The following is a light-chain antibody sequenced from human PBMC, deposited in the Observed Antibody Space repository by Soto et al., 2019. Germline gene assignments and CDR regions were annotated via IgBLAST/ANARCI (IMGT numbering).Light chain of an antibody. J-gene: IGLJ3*02. CDR3: NSYTSTSARV. Sequence: QSARTQPASVSGSPGQSITISCTGTSSDVGGYNYVSWYQQHPGKAPKVIIYEVSNRPSGVSNRFSGSKSGNTASLTISGLQAEDEADYYCNSYTSTSARVFGGGTKVTVL. CDR2: EVS. V-gene: IGLV2-14*01. CDR1: SSDVGGYNY.